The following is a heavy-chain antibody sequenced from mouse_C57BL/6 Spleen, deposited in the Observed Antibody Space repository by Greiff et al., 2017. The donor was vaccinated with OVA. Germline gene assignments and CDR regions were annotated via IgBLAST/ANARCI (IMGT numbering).Heavy chain of an antibody. CDR1: GFTFSSYT. J-gene: IGHJ4*01. V-gene: IGHV5-9*01. Sequence: EVMLVESGGGLVKPGGSLKLSCAASGFTFSSYTMSWVRQTPEKRLEWVATISGGGGNTYYPDSVKGRFTISRDNAKNTLYLQMSSLRSEDTALYYCARHRELYYAMDYWGQGTSVTVSS. D-gene: IGHD3-3*01. CDR2: ISGGGGNT. CDR3: ARHRELYYAMDY.